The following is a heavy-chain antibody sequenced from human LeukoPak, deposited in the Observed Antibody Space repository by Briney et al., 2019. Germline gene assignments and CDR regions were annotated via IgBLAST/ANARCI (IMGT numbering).Heavy chain of an antibody. CDR1: GFTFSSYA. J-gene: IGHJ4*02. Sequence: GGSLRLSCAASGFTFSSYAMHWVRQAPGKGLEWVAVISYDGSNKYYADSVKGRFTISRDNSKNTLYLQMNSLRAEDTAVYYCARCPDYFDYWGQGTLVTVSS. V-gene: IGHV3-30*04. CDR3: ARCPDYFDY. CDR2: ISYDGSNK.